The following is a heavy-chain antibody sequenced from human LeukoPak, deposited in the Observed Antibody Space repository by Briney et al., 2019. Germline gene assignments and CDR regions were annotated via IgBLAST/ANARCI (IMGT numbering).Heavy chain of an antibody. CDR3: ATTYHYDSSGYPWDS. J-gene: IGHJ4*02. CDR1: GFTFSRYA. V-gene: IGHV3-23*01. CDR2: ISGTGEST. Sequence: SGGSLRLSCAASGFTFSRYAMSWVRQAPGKGLEWVSAISGTGESTYYADSVKGRFTISRDNSNNTLNLQMDSLRAEDTAVYYCATTYHYDSSGYPWDSWGQGTLVTVSS. D-gene: IGHD3-22*01.